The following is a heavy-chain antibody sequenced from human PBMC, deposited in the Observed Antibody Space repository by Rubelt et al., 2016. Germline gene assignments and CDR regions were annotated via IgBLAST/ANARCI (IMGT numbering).Heavy chain of an antibody. CDR1: GGSISSSSYY. V-gene: IGHV4-39*07. CDR3: ARSLVVGATNRDAFDI. J-gene: IGHJ3*02. CDR2: LYYSWST. Sequence: QLQLQESGPGLVKPSETLSLTCTVSGGSISSSSYYWGWIRQPPGKGLEWIGSLYYSWSTYYNPSLKSRVTISVDTSKNQFSLKLSSVTAADTAVYYCARSLVVGATNRDAFDIWGQGTMVTVSS. D-gene: IGHD1-26*01.